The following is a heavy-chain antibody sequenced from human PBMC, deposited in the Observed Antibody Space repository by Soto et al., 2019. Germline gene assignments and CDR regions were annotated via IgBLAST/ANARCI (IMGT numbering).Heavy chain of an antibody. CDR1: GFTFSSYA. J-gene: IGHJ4*02. V-gene: IGHV3-23*01. Sequence: EVQLLESGGGLVQPGGSLRLSCAASGFTFSSYAMSWVRQAPGKGLEWVSAISGSGGSTYYADSVKGRFTISRDNYKNTLYLQMNSLRAEDTAVYYWAKSIVVVPAAMAQYFDYWGQGTLVTVSS. CDR3: AKSIVVVPAAMAQYFDY. D-gene: IGHD2-2*01. CDR2: ISGSGGST.